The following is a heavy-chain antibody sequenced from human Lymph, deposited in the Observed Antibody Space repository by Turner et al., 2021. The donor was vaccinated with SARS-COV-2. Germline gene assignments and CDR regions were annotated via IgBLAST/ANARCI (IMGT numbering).Heavy chain of an antibody. V-gene: IGHV1-24*01. CDR3: ATGPYDFWSGPSPGYYGMDV. CDR1: GYTLTEVS. CDR2: FDPEDGET. D-gene: IGHD3-3*01. Sequence: QVQLVQSGAEMKKPGASVKASCKFSGYTLTEVSMHWVRQAPGKGLEWMGGFDPEDGETIYAQKFQGRVTMTEDTSTDTAYMELSSLRSEDTAVYYCATGPYDFWSGPSPGYYGMDVWGQGTTVTVSS. J-gene: IGHJ6*02.